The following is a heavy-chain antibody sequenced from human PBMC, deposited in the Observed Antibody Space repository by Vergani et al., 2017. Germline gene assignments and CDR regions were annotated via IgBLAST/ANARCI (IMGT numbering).Heavy chain of an antibody. D-gene: IGHD6-6*01. CDR3: ASLIRPDSSSNY. V-gene: IGHV3-7*01. Sequence: LVESGGDFVQPGGSLTLSCAASGFNVGHYWMSWVRQAPGKGLEWVANIKEDGTEKYYLDSVKGRFTISRDIAENSIYLEMNSLRVEDTAVYYCASLIRPDSSSNYWGQGTLVTVSS. J-gene: IGHJ4*02. CDR1: GFNVGHYW. CDR2: IKEDGTEK.